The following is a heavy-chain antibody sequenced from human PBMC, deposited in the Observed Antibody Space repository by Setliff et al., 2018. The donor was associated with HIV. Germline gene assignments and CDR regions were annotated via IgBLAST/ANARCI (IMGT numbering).Heavy chain of an antibody. CDR2: IYYSGST. Sequence: SETLSLTCAVSGYSISSGYYWGWIRQPPGKGLEWIGSIYYSGSTYYNPSLKSRVTISVDTSKNQFSLKLSSVTAADTAVYYCATYADRESNRFDPWGQGILVTSPQ. J-gene: IGHJ5*02. CDR1: GYSISSGYY. D-gene: IGHD3-10*01. V-gene: IGHV4-38-2*01. CDR3: ATYADRESNRFDP.